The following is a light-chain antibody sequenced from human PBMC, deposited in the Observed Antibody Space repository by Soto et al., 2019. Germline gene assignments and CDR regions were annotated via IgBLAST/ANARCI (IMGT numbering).Light chain of an antibody. CDR2: EVN. CDR3: SSYAGSKNVL. V-gene: IGLV2-8*01. J-gene: IGLJ2*01. Sequence: QSALTQPPSASGSPGQSVTISCTGTGSDVGNYNYVSWYQQHPGKAPKLMIYEVNKRPSGVPDRFSGSKSGNTASLTVSGLQAEDEADYYCSSYAGSKNVLFCGGTKLTVL. CDR1: GSDVGNYNY.